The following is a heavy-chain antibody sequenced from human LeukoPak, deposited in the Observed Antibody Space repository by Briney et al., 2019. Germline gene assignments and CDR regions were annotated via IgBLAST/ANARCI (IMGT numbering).Heavy chain of an antibody. CDR2: IRYDGSNK. CDR1: GFTFSSYG. V-gene: IGHV3-30*02. CDR3: AKSLGRSLYPLRYYYMGV. Sequence: GGSLRLSCAASGFTFSSYGMHWVRQAPGKGLEWVAFIRYDGSNKYYADSVKGRFTISRDNSKNTLYLQMNSLRPEDTAVYYCAKSLGRSLYPLRYYYMGVWGKGTTVTISS. D-gene: IGHD2-8*01. J-gene: IGHJ6*03.